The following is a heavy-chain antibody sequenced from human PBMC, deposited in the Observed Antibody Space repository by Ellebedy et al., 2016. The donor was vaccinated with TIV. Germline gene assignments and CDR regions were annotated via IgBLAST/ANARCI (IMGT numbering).Heavy chain of an antibody. CDR3: ARGAAAGDYNFDH. J-gene: IGHJ4*02. CDR2: IYYSGST. CDR1: GGSISSSSYY. V-gene: IGHV4-39*07. D-gene: IGHD6-13*01. Sequence: MPSETLSLTCTVSGGSISSSSYYWGWIRQPPGKGLEWIGSIYYSGSTYYNPSLKSQVTISVDTSQNLFSLKLRSVTAADTATYYCARGAAAGDYNFDHWGQGTLVTVSS.